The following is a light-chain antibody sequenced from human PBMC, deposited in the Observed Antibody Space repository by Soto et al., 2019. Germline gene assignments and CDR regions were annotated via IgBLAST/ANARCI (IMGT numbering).Light chain of an antibody. J-gene: IGKJ1*01. CDR1: QSVSNNY. V-gene: IGKV3-20*01. CDR3: QQYGRT. CDR2: GAS. Sequence: EIVLTQSPGTLSLSPGERATLSCRASQSVSNNYLAWYQQKPGQAPRLLIYGASSRATGIPDRFSGGGSGTDFTLTISRLEPEDFAVYYCQQYGRTFGQGTKVDI.